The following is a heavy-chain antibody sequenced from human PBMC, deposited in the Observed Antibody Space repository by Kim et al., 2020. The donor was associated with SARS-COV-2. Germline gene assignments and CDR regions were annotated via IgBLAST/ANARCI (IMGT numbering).Heavy chain of an antibody. J-gene: IGHJ4*02. Sequence: GGSLRLSCAASGFTFSSYAMSWVRQAPGKGLEWVSAISGSGGSTYYADSVKGRFTISRDNSKNTLYLQMNSLRAEDTAVYYCAKLPYGYSGYDSYYFDYWGQGALVTVSS. CDR3: AKLPYGYSGYDSYYFDY. CDR1: GFTFSSYA. D-gene: IGHD5-12*01. CDR2: ISGSGGST. V-gene: IGHV3-23*01.